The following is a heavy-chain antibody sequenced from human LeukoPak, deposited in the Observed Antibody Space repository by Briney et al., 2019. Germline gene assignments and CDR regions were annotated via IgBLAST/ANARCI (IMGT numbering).Heavy chain of an antibody. CDR3: AKDTEVSVAGHYFDY. CDR2: ISGSGYST. J-gene: IGHJ4*02. V-gene: IGHV3-23*01. D-gene: IGHD6-19*01. CDR1: GFTFSRYA. Sequence: GGSQRLSCAASGFTFSRYAMSWVRQAPGKGLEWVSAISGSGYSTNYPDSVKGRFTISRDNSKNTLHLQMNGLRAEDTAVYYCAKDTEVSVAGHYFDYWGQGTLVTVSS.